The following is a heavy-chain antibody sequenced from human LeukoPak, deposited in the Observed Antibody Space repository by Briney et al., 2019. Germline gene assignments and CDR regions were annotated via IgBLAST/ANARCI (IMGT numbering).Heavy chain of an antibody. D-gene: IGHD3-3*01. CDR2: IRSSGSTI. CDR3: ARARNYDFWSGYYEYYFDY. CDR1: GFTFSDYY. V-gene: IGHV3-11*01. Sequence: GGSLRLSCAASGFTFSDYYTSWIRQAPGKGLEWVSYIRSSGSTIYYADSVKGRFTISRDNAKNSLYLQMNSLRAEDTAVYYCARARNYDFWSGYYEYYFDYWGQGTLVTVSS. J-gene: IGHJ4*02.